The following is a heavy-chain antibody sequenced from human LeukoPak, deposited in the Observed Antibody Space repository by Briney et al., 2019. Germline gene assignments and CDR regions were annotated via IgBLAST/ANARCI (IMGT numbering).Heavy chain of an antibody. CDR2: INPNNGDT. D-gene: IGHD3-10*01. Sequence: ASVKVSCKASGYTFTGYFMHWVRQAPGQGLEWMGLINPNNGDTNYAQTFQGRVTMTRDTSISTAYMELSNLRSDDTAMFYCARDLYGSGSSNWFDPWGQGTLVTVSS. V-gene: IGHV1-2*02. J-gene: IGHJ5*02. CDR1: GYTFTGYF. CDR3: ARDLYGSGSSNWFDP.